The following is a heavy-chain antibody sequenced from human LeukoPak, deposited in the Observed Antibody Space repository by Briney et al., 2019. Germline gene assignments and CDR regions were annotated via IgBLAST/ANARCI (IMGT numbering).Heavy chain of an antibody. D-gene: IGHD6-13*01. J-gene: IGHJ4*02. Sequence: SETLSLTCTVSGGSISSYYWSWIRQPPGKGLEWIGEINHSGSTNYNPSLKSRVTISVDMSKNQFSLKLSSVTAADTAVYYCARGRGSSSWYSDYWGQGTLVTVSS. CDR1: GGSISSYY. CDR2: INHSGST. V-gene: IGHV4-34*01. CDR3: ARGRGSSSWYSDY.